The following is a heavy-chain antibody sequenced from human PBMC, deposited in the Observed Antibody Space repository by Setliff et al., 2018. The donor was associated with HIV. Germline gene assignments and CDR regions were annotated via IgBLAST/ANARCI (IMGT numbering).Heavy chain of an antibody. CDR3: ARAYNVYDYRFDSSGYDY. D-gene: IGHD3-22*01. J-gene: IGHJ4*02. Sequence: PGGSLRLSCTASGFTFGDYVMTWVRQAPGKGLEWVGFIRSEAYGGTTEYAASVKGRFTISRDDSKSIAYLQMNSLKAEDTAVYYCARAYNVYDYRFDSSGYDYWGQGTLVTVSS. V-gene: IGHV3-49*04. CDR1: GFTFGDYV. CDR2: IRSEAYGGTT.